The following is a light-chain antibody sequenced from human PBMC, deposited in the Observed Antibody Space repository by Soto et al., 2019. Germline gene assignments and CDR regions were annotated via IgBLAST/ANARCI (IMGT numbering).Light chain of an antibody. J-gene: IGLJ1*01. CDR3: SSYTSSRTLV. CDR2: EVS. Sequence: QSALTQPASVSGSPGQSITISCTGTSSDVGGYNYVSWYQHHPGKAPELMIYEVSNRPSGVSDRFSGSKSGNTASLTISGLQAEDEADYHCSSYTSSRTLVFGTGTKLIVL. CDR1: SSDVGGYNY. V-gene: IGLV2-14*01.